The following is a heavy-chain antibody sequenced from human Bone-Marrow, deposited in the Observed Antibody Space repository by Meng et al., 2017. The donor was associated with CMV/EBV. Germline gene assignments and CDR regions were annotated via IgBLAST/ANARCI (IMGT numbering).Heavy chain of an antibody. J-gene: IGHJ6*02. CDR1: GYSISSGYY. Sequence: SETLSLTCTVSGYSISSGYYWGWIRQPPGKGLEWIGYIYYSGSTNYNPSLKSRVTISVDTSKNQFSLKLSSVTAADTAVYYCARDTLLYYYGMDVWGQGTTVTVSS. V-gene: IGHV4-61*01. CDR2: IYYSGST. CDR3: ARDTLLYYYGMDV.